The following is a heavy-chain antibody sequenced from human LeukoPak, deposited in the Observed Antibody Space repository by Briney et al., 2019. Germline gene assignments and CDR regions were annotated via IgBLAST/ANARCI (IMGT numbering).Heavy chain of an antibody. CDR3: VDGSGSLSGMDV. CDR1: GFTFSSYG. J-gene: IGHJ6*04. V-gene: IGHV3-7*03. CDR2: IKRDGSEK. Sequence: PGGSLRLSCAASGFTFSSYGMSWVRQAPGKGLEWVSDIKRDGSEKYYVDSVKGRFTISRDNAKNSLYLQMNSLRAEDTAVYYCVDGSGSLSGMDVWGKGTTVTVSS. D-gene: IGHD3-10*01.